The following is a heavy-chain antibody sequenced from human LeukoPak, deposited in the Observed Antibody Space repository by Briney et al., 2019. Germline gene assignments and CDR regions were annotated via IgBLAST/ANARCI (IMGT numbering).Heavy chain of an antibody. V-gene: IGHV3-23*01. CDR2: ISGSGGST. J-gene: IGHJ4*02. CDR1: GFTFSSYA. CDR3: AKDRGWMVQGDPATHTDY. Sequence: GGSLRLSCAASGFTFSSYAMSWVRQAPGKGLEWVSAISGSGGSTYYADSVKGRFTISRDNSKNTLYLQMNSLRAEDAAVYYCAKDRGWMVQGDPATHTDYWGQGTLVTVSS. D-gene: IGHD3-10*01.